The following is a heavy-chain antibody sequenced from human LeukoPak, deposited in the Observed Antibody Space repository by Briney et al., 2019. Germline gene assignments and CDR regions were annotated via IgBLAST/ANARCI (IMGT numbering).Heavy chain of an antibody. V-gene: IGHV3-49*04. CDR1: GFTFGDYA. CDR2: IASKTYGGTP. J-gene: IGHJ4*02. Sequence: GGSLRLSRTASGFTFGDYAMTWVRQAPGKGLEWVGFIASKTYGGTPEYAASVKGRFTISRDDSKGVAYLQMNSLKTEDTAVYYCTRDQTPYYWGQGTLVTVSS. CDR3: TRDQTPYY.